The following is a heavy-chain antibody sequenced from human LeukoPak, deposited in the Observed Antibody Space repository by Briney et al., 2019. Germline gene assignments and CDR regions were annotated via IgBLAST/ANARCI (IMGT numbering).Heavy chain of an antibody. V-gene: IGHV5-51*01. CDR3: ARILAVAGNPMFDY. J-gene: IGHJ4*02. CDR2: IYPGDSDT. Sequence: GESLKISCKGSGYSFTGYWIGWVRQMPGKGLEWMGIIYPGDSDTRYSPSFQGQVTISADKSISAAYLQWSSLKASDTAMYYCARILAVAGNPMFDYWGQGTLVTVSS. D-gene: IGHD6-19*01. CDR1: GYSFTGYW.